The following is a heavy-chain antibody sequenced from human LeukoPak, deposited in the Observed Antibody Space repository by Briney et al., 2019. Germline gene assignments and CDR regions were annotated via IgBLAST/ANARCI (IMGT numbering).Heavy chain of an antibody. CDR3: ARGRGSSLSIDY. CDR1: GFTFSDYY. Sequence: GGSLRLSCAASGFTFSDYYMSWIRQAPGKGLEWVSYISSSSSYTNYADSVKGRFTISRDNAKNSLYLQMNSLRAEDTAVYYCARGRGSSLSIDYWGQGTLVTVSS. D-gene: IGHD6-13*01. V-gene: IGHV3-11*06. CDR2: ISSSSSYT. J-gene: IGHJ4*02.